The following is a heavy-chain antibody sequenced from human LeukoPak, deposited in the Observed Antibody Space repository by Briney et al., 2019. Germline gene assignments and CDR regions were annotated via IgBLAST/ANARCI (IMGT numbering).Heavy chain of an antibody. Sequence: ASVKVSCRASRYTFTDYYIHWVRQAPGQGLEWMGWINPDNGGTNYAQKFQGRVTMTRDTSIRRVYMDLSRLRSDDTAVFYCTREARVGNWFDPWGQGTQVTVSS. CDR3: TREARVGNWFDP. D-gene: IGHD2-2*01. CDR1: RYTFTDYY. J-gene: IGHJ5*02. CDR2: INPDNGGT. V-gene: IGHV1-2*02.